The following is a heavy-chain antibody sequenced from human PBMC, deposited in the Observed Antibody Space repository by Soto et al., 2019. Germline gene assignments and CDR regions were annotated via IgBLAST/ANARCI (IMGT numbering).Heavy chain of an antibody. CDR2: ISSSSSYI. CDR3: ARVTEPHCSGGSCSREFGDY. V-gene: IGHV3-21*01. J-gene: IGHJ4*02. CDR1: GFTFSSYS. Sequence: GESLRLSCAASGFTFSSYSMNWVRQAPGKGLEWVSSISSSSSYIYYADSVKGRFTISRDNAKNSLYLQMNSLRAEDTAVYYCARVTEPHCSGGSCSREFGDYWGQGTLVTVSS. D-gene: IGHD2-15*01.